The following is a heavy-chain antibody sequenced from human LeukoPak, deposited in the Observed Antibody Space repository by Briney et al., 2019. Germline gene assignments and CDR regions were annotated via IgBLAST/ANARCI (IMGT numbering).Heavy chain of an antibody. CDR2: MNPNSGNT. CDR3: ARDYSNDAWFDP. J-gene: IGHJ5*02. CDR1: GYTFTSYD. D-gene: IGHD4-11*01. V-gene: IGHV1-8*01. Sequence: ASVKVSCKASGYTFTSYDINWVRQATGQGLEWMGWMNPNSGNTGYAQKFQGRVTMTRNTSISTAYMELSRLRSDDTAVYYCARDYSNDAWFDPWGQGTLVTVSS.